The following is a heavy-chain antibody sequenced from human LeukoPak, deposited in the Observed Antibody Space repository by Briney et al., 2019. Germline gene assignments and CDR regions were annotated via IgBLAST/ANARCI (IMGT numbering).Heavy chain of an antibody. D-gene: IGHD3-22*01. V-gene: IGHV3-30*04. Sequence: PGGALRLSCSASGFTFSSYTMNWVRQAPGKGLEWVALIGHDGADKYYADSVKGQFLISRDNSNNILFLQMNSLIIEDTAVYYCARNSDYYDYSPQSVWGQGTLVIVS. CDR1: GFTFSSYT. J-gene: IGHJ4*02. CDR2: IGHDGADK. CDR3: ARNSDYYDYSPQSV.